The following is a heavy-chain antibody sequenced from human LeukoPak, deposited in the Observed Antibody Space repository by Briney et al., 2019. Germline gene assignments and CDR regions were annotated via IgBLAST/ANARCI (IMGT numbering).Heavy chain of an antibody. D-gene: IGHD6-13*01. CDR3: ARYSSTWPYWYFDL. V-gene: IGHV4-30-2*01. CDR1: GGSLSSGGYS. J-gene: IGHJ2*01. Sequence: PSQTLSLTCAVSGGSLSSGGYSWSWIRQPPGKGLEWIGYIYHSGSTYYNPSLKSRVTISVDRSKNQFSLKLTSVTAADTAVYYCARYSSTWPYWYFDLWGRGTLVTVSS. CDR2: IYHSGST.